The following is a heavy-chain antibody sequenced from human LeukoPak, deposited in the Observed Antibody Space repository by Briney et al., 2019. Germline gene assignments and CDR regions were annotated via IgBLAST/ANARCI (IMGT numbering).Heavy chain of an antibody. CDR1: GYIFTGYY. D-gene: IGHD2-2*01. Sequence: ASVKVSCKASGYIFTGYYLQWVRQAPGQGLEWIGRINANSGGTNYAQKFQGRVTMTRDTSISTAYMELSRLRSDDTAVYYCGREGRFCSSTSCYYYYYYLDVWGKGTTVTVSS. V-gene: IGHV1-2*06. CDR3: GREGRFCSSTSCYYYYYYLDV. J-gene: IGHJ6*03. CDR2: INANSGGT.